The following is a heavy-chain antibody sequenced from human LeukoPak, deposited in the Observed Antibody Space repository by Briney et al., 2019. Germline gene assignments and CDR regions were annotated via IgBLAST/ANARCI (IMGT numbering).Heavy chain of an antibody. D-gene: IGHD3-10*01. Sequence: ASVKVSCKASGYTSTSYDINWVRQATGQGLEWMGIINPSGGSTSYAQKFQGRVTMTRDTSTSTVYMELSSLRSEDMAVYYCARDHTMVRGVTPGYWGQGTLVTVSS. CDR1: GYTSTSYD. J-gene: IGHJ4*02. V-gene: IGHV1-46*01. CDR3: ARDHTMVRGVTPGY. CDR2: INPSGGST.